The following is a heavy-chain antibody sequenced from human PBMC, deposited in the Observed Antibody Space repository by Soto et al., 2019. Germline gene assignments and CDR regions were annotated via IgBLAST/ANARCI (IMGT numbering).Heavy chain of an antibody. Sequence: SETRSLTCPVSGGSICRGAYYWSWIRQPPGKGLEWIGYIYYSGSTYYNPSLKSRVTISVDTSKNQFSLKLSSVTAADTAVYYCARVTTSYYYNCMYGCGQRTTVTVSS. V-gene: IGHV4-30-4*01. J-gene: IGHJ6*02. D-gene: IGHD4-17*01. CDR1: GGSICRGAYY. CDR2: IYYSGST. CDR3: ARVTTSYYYNCMYG.